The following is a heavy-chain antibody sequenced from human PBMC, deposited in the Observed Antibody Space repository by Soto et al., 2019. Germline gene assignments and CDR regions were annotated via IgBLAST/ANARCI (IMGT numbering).Heavy chain of an antibody. Sequence: SETRSLTCTVSGGSIRSYYWNWIRQPPGKGLEWIGYVHDSGSTNHNPSLKSRLTISVDTSKNQFSLKLSSVAAADTAVYFCARAYSSGAFYFDYWGQGALVTVSS. D-gene: IGHD6-19*01. CDR3: ARAYSSGAFYFDY. CDR1: GGSIRSYY. CDR2: VHDSGST. V-gene: IGHV4-59*01. J-gene: IGHJ4*02.